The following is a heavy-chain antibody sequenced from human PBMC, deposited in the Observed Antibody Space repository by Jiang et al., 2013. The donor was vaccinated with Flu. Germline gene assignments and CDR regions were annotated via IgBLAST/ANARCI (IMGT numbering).Heavy chain of an antibody. V-gene: IGHV3-9*01. J-gene: IGHJ4*02. CDR3: AKDHSAIYGSGHIGY. Sequence: GISWNTGIIGYADSVKGRFTISRDNAKNSLYLQMNSLRAEDTALYYCAKDHSAIYGSGHIGYWGQGTLVTVSS. CDR2: ISWNTGII. D-gene: IGHD3-10*01.